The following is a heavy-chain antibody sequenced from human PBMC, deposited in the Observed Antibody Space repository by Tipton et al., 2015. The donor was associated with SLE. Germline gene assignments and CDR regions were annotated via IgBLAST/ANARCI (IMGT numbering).Heavy chain of an antibody. J-gene: IGHJ5*02. V-gene: IGHV4-59*06. CDR2: IYDTETT. CDR3: AREVKSGRYDWFDP. Sequence: TLSLTCTVSDGPISNFHCSWIRQSPGKGLEWIGYIYDTETTYYNPSLKSRVTMSIDRPKNHFSLRLRSVSAADTAIYYCAREVKSGRYDWFDPWGQGTLVTVSS. D-gene: IGHD1-26*01. CDR1: DGPISNFH.